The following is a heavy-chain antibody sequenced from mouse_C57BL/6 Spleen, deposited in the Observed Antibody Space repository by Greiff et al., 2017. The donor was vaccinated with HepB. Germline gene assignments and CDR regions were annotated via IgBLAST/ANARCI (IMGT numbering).Heavy chain of an antibody. CDR2: IYPRSGNT. D-gene: IGHD1-1*01. CDR3: ATRSVNYAMDY. CDR1: GYTFTSYG. J-gene: IGHJ4*01. V-gene: IGHV1-81*01. Sequence: QVQLKQSGAELARPGASVKLSCKASGYTFTSYGISWVKQRTGQGLEWIGEIYPRSGNTYYNEKFKGKATLTADKSSGTAYMELRSLTSEDSAVYFCATRSVNYAMDYWGQGTSVTVSS.